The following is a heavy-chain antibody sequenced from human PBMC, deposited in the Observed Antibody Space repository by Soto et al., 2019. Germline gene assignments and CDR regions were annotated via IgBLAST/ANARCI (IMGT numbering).Heavy chain of an antibody. CDR2: IYYSGST. CDR3: ASNWNSSYYYYYMDV. CDR1: GGSISSYY. Sequence: SETLSLTCTVSGGSISSYYWSWIRQPPGKGLEWIGYIYYSGSTNYNPSLKSRVTISVDTSKNQFSLKLSSVTAADTAVYYCASNWNSSYYYYYMDVWGKGTTVTVSS. D-gene: IGHD1-7*01. J-gene: IGHJ6*03. V-gene: IGHV4-59*01.